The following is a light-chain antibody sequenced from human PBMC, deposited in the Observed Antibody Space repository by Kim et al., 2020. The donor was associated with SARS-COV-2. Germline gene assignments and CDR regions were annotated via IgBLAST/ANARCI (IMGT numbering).Light chain of an antibody. CDR1: QSVSSNY. Sequence: WSPGERAPLSCRASQSVSSNYLAWYQQKPGQAPRLLIYGASSRATGIPDRFSGSGSGTDFTLTITRLEPEDFAVYYCQQYSSSPATFGQGTKLEI. V-gene: IGKV3-20*01. J-gene: IGKJ1*01. CDR3: QQYSSSPAT. CDR2: GAS.